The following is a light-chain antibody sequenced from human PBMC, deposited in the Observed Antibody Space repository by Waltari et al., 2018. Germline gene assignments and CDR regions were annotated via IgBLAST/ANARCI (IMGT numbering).Light chain of an antibody. V-gene: IGLV2-11*01. CDR3: CSYAGSYTLGV. CDR1: SSDVGSYNY. Sequence: QSALTQPRSVSGSPGQSVTISCTGTSSDVGSYNYVSSFQQHPGKAPKLMIYDVTKRPSGVPDRFAGSKSGITASLTISGLQADDEADYYCCSYAGSYTLGVFGGGTKLTVL. J-gene: IGLJ3*02. CDR2: DVT.